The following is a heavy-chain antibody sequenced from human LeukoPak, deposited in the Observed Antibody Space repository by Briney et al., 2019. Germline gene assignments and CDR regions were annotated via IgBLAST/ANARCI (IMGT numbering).Heavy chain of an antibody. CDR3: ATKHYYYSRVFFRSMYY. CDR2: IYSGGST. D-gene: IGHD3-22*01. V-gene: IGHV3-66*01. CDR1: GFTFSSNS. J-gene: IGHJ4*02. Sequence: GGSLSLSCAASGFTFSSNSMSWVRQAPGKGLEWVSVIYSGGSTFYADSVKGRFTISRDNSKNTRYLQMNSLRAEDTAVYYCATKHYYYSRVFFRSMYYWGQGTLVTVSS.